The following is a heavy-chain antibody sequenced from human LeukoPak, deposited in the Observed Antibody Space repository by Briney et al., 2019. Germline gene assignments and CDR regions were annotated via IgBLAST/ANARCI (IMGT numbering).Heavy chain of an antibody. CDR2: IIPIFGTA. D-gene: IGHD3-10*01. V-gene: IGHV1-69*13. Sequence: ASVKVSCKASGGTFSSYAISWVRQAPGQGLEWMGGIIPIFGTANYAQKFQGRVTTTADESTSTAYMELSSLRSEDTAVYYCATEYGSGSYYGDYWGQGTLVTVSS. CDR1: GGTFSSYA. CDR3: ATEYGSGSYYGDY. J-gene: IGHJ4*02.